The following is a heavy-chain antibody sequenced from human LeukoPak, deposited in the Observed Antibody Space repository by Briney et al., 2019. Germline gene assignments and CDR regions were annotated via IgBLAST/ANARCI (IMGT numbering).Heavy chain of an antibody. CDR2: ISGSGGTT. CDR1: GFNFNSYA. V-gene: IGHV3-23*01. CDR3: TAGGYGDYPH. J-gene: IGHJ4*02. D-gene: IGHD4-17*01. Sequence: PGGSLRLSCAVSGFNFNSYAMSWVRQAPGKGLEWVSAISGSGGTTSYADSVKGRFTISGDNSKNTVYLQMNSLRAEDTAVYYSTAGGYGDYPHWGQGTLVTVSS.